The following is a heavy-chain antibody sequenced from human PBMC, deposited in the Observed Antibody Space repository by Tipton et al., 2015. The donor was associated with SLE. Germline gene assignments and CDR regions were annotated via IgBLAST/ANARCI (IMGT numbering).Heavy chain of an antibody. CDR1: GGSVSGYF. Sequence: TLSLTCSVSGGSVSGYFWSWIRQPAGKRLEWIGRIYTSGITDYNPSLKNRVTISVDRSKNQISLNLRSVSAADTAVYYCARHPGASFDFWGQGILVTVSS. V-gene: IGHV4-4*07. J-gene: IGHJ4*02. CDR3: ARHPGASFDF. CDR2: IYTSGIT.